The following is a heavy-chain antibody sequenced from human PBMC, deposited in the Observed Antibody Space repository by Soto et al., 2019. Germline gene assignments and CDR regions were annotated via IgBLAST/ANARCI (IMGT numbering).Heavy chain of an antibody. J-gene: IGHJ4*02. Sequence: GGSLRLSCAASGFTFSSYAMSWVRQAPGKGLEWVSAISGSGGSTYYADSVKGRFTISRDNSKNTLYLQMNSLRAEDTAVYYCAKDLDPDVYYYSSDYYPFDYWGQGTLVTVSS. V-gene: IGHV3-23*01. CDR3: AKDLDPDVYYYSSDYYPFDY. CDR2: ISGSGGST. D-gene: IGHD3-22*01. CDR1: GFTFSSYA.